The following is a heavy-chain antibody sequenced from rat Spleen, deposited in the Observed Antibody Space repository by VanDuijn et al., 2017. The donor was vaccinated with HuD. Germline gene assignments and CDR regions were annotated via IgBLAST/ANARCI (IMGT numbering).Heavy chain of an antibody. CDR2: ITNTGGST. D-gene: IGHD4-3*01. V-gene: IGHV5-31*01. Sequence: EVKLVESGGGLVQPGRSLKLSCVASGFTFNNYWMTWIRQAPGKGLEWVASITNTGGSTYYPDSVKGRFTISRDNARNTLYLQMSKLGSEDTAIYYCVREKFGVDYWGQGVLVTVSS. J-gene: IGHJ2*01. CDR3: VREKFGVDY. CDR1: GFTFNNYW.